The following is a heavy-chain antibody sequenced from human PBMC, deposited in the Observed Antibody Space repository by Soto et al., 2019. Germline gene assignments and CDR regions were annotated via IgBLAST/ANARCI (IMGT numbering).Heavy chain of an antibody. CDR1: GYTFSSNG. D-gene: IGHD6-19*01. V-gene: IGHV1-18*04. CDR2: ISTFNGNA. Sequence: QVQLVQSGAEVKKPGASVKVSCKASGYTFSSNGVSWVRQAPGQGLEWMGWISTFNGNAHYAQKFQGRVTMTTDTSTNTAYMELTSLSSDDTAVYYCARLHGYSSGWYDYWGQGTLVTLSS. J-gene: IGHJ4*02. CDR3: ARLHGYSSGWYDY.